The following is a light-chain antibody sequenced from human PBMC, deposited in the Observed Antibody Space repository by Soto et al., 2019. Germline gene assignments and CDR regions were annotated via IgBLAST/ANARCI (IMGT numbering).Light chain of an antibody. J-gene: IGKJ3*01. CDR2: DAS. CDR3: QQYGTSLGS. Sequence: EIVLTQSPGTLSLSPGERATLSCRASQSVSSSSLAWYQEKPGQAPRLPIYDASRRATGIPDRFSGSGSGTDFTLTISRLEPEDFAVYYCQQYGTSLGSFGPGTRVDVK. V-gene: IGKV3-20*01. CDR1: QSVSSSS.